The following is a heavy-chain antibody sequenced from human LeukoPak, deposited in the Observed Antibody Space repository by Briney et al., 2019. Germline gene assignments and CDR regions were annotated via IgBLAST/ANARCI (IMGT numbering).Heavy chain of an antibody. CDR3: AKGDYSFDY. CDR2: ISQSSSTM. J-gene: IGHJ4*02. V-gene: IGHV3-48*02. CDR1: GFTFSSYA. Sequence: GGSLRLSCAASGFTFSSYAMSWVRQAPGKGLEWLSYISQSSSTMYYAGSVKGRFTISRDNAKNSLYLQMNSLRDGDTAVYYCAKGDYSFDYWGQGTLVTVSS.